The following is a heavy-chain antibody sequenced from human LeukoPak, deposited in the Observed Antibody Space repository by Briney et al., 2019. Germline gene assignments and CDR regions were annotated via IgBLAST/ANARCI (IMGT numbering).Heavy chain of an antibody. J-gene: IGHJ4*02. D-gene: IGHD2-2*01. CDR3: ARDPLDIYCSSTSCYGLDY. Sequence: ASVMVSCKASGYTFTSYGISWVRQAPGQGLEWMGWISAYNGNTNYAQKLQGRVTMTTDTSTSTAYMELRSLRSDDTAVYYCARDPLDIYCSSTSCYGLDYWGQGTLVTVSS. CDR2: ISAYNGNT. CDR1: GYTFTSYG. V-gene: IGHV1-18*01.